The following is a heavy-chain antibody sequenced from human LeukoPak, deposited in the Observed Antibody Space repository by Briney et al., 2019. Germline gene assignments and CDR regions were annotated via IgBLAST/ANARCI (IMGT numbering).Heavy chain of an antibody. V-gene: IGHV3-21*01. D-gene: IGHD6-13*01. CDR1: GFTFDSYS. CDR3: ARGGVYSSRGIDY. CDR2: ITSSSNYI. J-gene: IGHJ4*02. Sequence: AGGSLRLSCAASGFTFDSYSMSWVRQAPGKGLEWVSSITSSSNYIYYADSVKGRFTISRDNAKNSLYLQMNSLRAEDTAVYYCARGGVYSSRGIDYWGQGTLVTVSS.